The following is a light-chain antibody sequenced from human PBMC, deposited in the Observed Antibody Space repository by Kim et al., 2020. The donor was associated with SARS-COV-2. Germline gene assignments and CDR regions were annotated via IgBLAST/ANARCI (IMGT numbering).Light chain of an antibody. V-gene: IGLV1-47*01. J-gene: IGLJ3*02. CDR1: SSNIGRNY. CDR3: AAWDDSLSGRV. Sequence: QSVLTQPPSASGTPGQRVTISCSGSSSNIGRNYVYWYQQRPGTAPKLLIYRNNHRPSGVPDRFSGSKSGTSASLAISRLRSEDEADYYCAAWDDSLSGRVFGGGTKLTVL. CDR2: RNN.